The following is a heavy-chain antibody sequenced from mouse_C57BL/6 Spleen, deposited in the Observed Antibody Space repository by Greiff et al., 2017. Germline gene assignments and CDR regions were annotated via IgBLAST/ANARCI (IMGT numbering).Heavy chain of an antibody. Sequence: QVQLQQPGAELVKPGASVKMSCKASGYTFTSYWITWVKQRPGQGLEWIGDIYPGSGRTTYNEKFKSKATLTVDTSSSTASMQLSSLTSEDCAVCYCARSGGRDHWGQGTTLTVSS. CDR2: IYPGSGRT. CDR1: GYTFTSYW. V-gene: IGHV1-55*01. D-gene: IGHD3-1*01. J-gene: IGHJ2*01. CDR3: ARSGGRDH.